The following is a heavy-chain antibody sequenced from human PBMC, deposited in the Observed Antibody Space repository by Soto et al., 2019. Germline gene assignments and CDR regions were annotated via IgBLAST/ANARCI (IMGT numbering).Heavy chain of an antibody. CDR2: IYYSGST. J-gene: IGHJ4*02. V-gene: IGHV4-31*03. D-gene: IGHD3-10*01. Sequence: QVQLQESGPGLVKPSQTLSLTCTVSGGSISSGGYYWSWIRQHPGKGLGWIGYIYYSGSTYYNPSLKSRVTISVDTSKNQFSLKLSSVTAAYTAVDYCASVTMVRGFDYWGQGTLVTVSS. CDR1: GGSISSGGYY. CDR3: ASVTMVRGFDY.